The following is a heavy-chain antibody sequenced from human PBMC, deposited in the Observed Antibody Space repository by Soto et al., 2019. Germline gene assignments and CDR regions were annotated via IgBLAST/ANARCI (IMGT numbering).Heavy chain of an antibody. D-gene: IGHD2-2*02. CDR3: AGSLGYCSSTSCYTPSIDAFGI. CDR2: IYPGDSDT. V-gene: IGHV5-51*01. J-gene: IGHJ3*02. Sequence: PGESLKISCKGSGYSFTSYWIGWVRQMPGKGLEWMGIIYPGDSDTRYSPSFQGQVTISADKSISTAYLQWSSLKASDTAMYYCAGSLGYCSSTSCYTPSIDAFGIWGQGTMVTVS. CDR1: GYSFTSYW.